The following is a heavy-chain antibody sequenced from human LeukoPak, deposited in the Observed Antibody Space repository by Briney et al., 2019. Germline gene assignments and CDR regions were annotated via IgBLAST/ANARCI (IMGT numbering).Heavy chain of an antibody. D-gene: IGHD5-24*01. Sequence: WASVKVSCKASGGTFSSYAISWVRQAPGQGLEWMGRILPIFDMANYAQKFQGGVTITADKSTRTAYMELSSLRSDDTAVYYCARDGGWLQTQNHYYYHGMDVWGQGTTVTVSS. J-gene: IGHJ6*02. CDR3: ARDGGWLQTQNHYYYHGMDV. CDR1: GGTFSSYA. CDR2: ILPIFDMA. V-gene: IGHV1-69*04.